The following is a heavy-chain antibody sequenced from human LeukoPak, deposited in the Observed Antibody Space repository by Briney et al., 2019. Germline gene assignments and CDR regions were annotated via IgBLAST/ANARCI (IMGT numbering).Heavy chain of an antibody. CDR2: MSYSGHT. CDR1: GDSIGRINYY. D-gene: IGHD4-23*01. V-gene: IGHV4-39*07. Sequence: SETLSLTCTISGDSIGRINYYWGWIRQPPGKGLEWIVSMSYSGHTYYNPSLKSRVTTSIDTSKNQFSLKLSSVTAADTAVYYCARAPTVVTPGYFDYWGQGTLVTVSS. J-gene: IGHJ4*02. CDR3: ARAPTVVTPGYFDY.